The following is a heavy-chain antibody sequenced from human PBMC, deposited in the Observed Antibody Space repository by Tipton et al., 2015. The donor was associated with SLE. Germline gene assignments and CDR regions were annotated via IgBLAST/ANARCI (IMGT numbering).Heavy chain of an antibody. Sequence: TLSLTCTVSDYSISSGYYWGRIRQSPGKELEWIGSTYFSGSTYYNPSLKSRVTMSVDTSKNQFSLKLSSVTAADTAVYYCATIDPDGDSGVLPGDYWGQGTLITVSS. CDR2: TYFSGST. J-gene: IGHJ4*02. V-gene: IGHV4-38-2*02. CDR3: ATIDPDGDSGVLPGDY. CDR1: DYSISSGYY. D-gene: IGHD3-22*01.